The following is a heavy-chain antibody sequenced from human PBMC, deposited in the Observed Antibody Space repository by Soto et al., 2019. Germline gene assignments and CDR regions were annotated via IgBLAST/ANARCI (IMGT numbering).Heavy chain of an antibody. V-gene: IGHV1-69*02. J-gene: IGHJ6*03. CDR1: GGTFSSYT. Sequence: QVQLVQSGAEVKKPGSSVKVSCKASGGTFSSYTISWVRQAPGQGLEWMGRIIPILSIANYAQKFQGRVTITADKSTSTAYMELSSLRSEDTAVYYCARAPGSTSAYYMDVWGKGTTVTVSS. CDR3: ARAPGSTSAYYMDV. D-gene: IGHD6-13*01. CDR2: IIPILSIA.